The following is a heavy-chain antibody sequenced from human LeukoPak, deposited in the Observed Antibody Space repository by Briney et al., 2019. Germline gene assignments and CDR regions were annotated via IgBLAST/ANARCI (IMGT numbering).Heavy chain of an antibody. Sequence: SETLSLTCTVSGGSISSYYWSWIRQPPGKGLEWIGYIYYSGSTNYNPSLKSRVTISVDTSKNQFSLKLSSVTAADTAVYYCARGPDDITIFGVVIPPAFDIWGQGTMVTVSS. J-gene: IGHJ3*02. CDR2: IYYSGST. CDR1: GGSISSYY. CDR3: ARGPDDITIFGVVIPPAFDI. V-gene: IGHV4-59*01. D-gene: IGHD3-3*01.